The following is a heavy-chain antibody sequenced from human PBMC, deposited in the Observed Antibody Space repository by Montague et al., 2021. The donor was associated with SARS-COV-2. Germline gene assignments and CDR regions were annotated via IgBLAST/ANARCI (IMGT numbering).Heavy chain of an antibody. D-gene: IGHD6-19*01. CDR1: GGSISSSSW. J-gene: IGHJ4*02. CDR3: ARGLGWLRGYFDY. Sequence: SETLSLTCAVSGGSISSSSWWSWVRQPPGKGLEWIGEIYHSGSTNYNPSLKSRVTISVDKSKNQFSLKLSSVTAADTAVYYCARGLGWLRGYFDYWGQGTLVTVSS. CDR2: IYHSGST. V-gene: IGHV4-4*02.